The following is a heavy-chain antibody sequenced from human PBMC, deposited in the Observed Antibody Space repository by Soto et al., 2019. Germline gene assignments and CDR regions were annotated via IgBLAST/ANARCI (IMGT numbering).Heavy chain of an antibody. CDR1: GFTFSSYA. J-gene: IGHJ4*02. CDR3: ASRSSGWYFDY. V-gene: IGHV3-23*01. Sequence: EVQLLESGGGLVQPGGSLRLSCAASGFTFSSYAMNWVRQAPGKGLGWVSVISGSGDSTYYADSVKGRFTISRDNSKNTLYLQMNSLRADDTAVYYCASRSSGWYFDYWGQGTLVTVSS. CDR2: ISGSGDST. D-gene: IGHD6-19*01.